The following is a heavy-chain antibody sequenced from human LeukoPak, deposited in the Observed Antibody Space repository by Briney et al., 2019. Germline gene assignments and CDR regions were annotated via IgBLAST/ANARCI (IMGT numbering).Heavy chain of an antibody. V-gene: IGHV3-15*01. CDR1: GFTFSNAW. CDR3: TTGKWIQLSKRASDY. D-gene: IGHD5-18*01. CDR2: IKSKTDGGTT. J-gene: IGHJ4*02. Sequence: GGSLRLPCAASGFTFSNAWMSWVRQAPGKGLEWVGRIKSKTDGGTTDYAAPVEGRFTISRDDSKNTLYLQMNSLKTEDTAVYYCTTGKWIQLSKRASDYWGQGTLVTVSS.